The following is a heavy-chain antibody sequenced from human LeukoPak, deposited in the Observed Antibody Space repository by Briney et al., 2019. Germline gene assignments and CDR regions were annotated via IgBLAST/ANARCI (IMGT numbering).Heavy chain of an antibody. D-gene: IGHD2-15*01. CDR3: AREDIVVKPTAGLTNDMDV. CDR2: INPNSGGT. Sequence: ASVKVSCTASGYTFTDYYMHWVRQAPGQGLEWMGWINPNSGGTNYAQKFQGRVTMTGDTSISTAYMELSRLTSDDTAVYYCAREDIVVKPTAGLTNDMDVWGQGTTVIVSS. CDR1: GYTFTDYY. J-gene: IGHJ6*02. V-gene: IGHV1-2*02.